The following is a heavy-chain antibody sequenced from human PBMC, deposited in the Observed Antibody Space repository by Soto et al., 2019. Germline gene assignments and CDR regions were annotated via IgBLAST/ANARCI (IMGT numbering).Heavy chain of an antibody. CDR3: AKDHCSSTSCYPSPAFDI. CDR2: ISGSGGST. J-gene: IGHJ3*02. D-gene: IGHD2-2*01. Sequence: GGSLRLSCAASGFTFSSYAMSWVRQAPGKGLEWVSAISGSGGSTYYADSVKGRFTISRDNSKNTLYLQMNSLRAEDTAVYYCAKDHCSSTSCYPSPAFDIWGQGTMVTVSS. CDR1: GFTFSSYA. V-gene: IGHV3-23*01.